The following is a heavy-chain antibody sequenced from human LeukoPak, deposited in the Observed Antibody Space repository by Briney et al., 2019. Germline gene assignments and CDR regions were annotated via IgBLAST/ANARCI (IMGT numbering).Heavy chain of an antibody. V-gene: IGHV4-39*01. CDR2: IYYSGST. D-gene: IGHD5-12*01. CDR3: ARQTSGYVNFDY. CDR1: GGSISSSSYY. Sequence: SETLSLTCTVSGGSISSSSYYWGWIRQPPGKGLEWIGSIYYSGSTYYNPSLKSRVTISVDTSKNQFSLKLSSVTAADTAVYYCARQTSGYVNFDYWGQGTLVTVSS. J-gene: IGHJ4*02.